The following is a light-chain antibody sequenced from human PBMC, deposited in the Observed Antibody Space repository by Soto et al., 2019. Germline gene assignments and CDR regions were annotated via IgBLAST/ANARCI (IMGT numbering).Light chain of an antibody. CDR1: SSGVGGYNY. Sequence: QSALTQPRSVSGSPGQSVTISCTGTSSGVGGYNYVSWYQQHPGKAPKLMIYDVTKRPSGVPDRFSGSKSGNTASLSISGLQAEDEADYYCCSSALFGGGTKLTVL. J-gene: IGLJ2*01. CDR2: DVT. CDR3: CSSAL. V-gene: IGLV2-11*01.